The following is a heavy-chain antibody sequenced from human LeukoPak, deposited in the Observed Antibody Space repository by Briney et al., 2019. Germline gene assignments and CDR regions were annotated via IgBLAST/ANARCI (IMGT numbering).Heavy chain of an antibody. J-gene: IGHJ6*02. CDR3: ARDQSPYYDFWSGYYRYYYYGMDV. D-gene: IGHD3-3*01. CDR1: GFTFSSYA. V-gene: IGHV3-23*01. Sequence: GGSLRLSCAASGFTFSSYAMNWVRQAPGTGLEWVSAIRVSGSSTYYADSVKGRFTISRDNSKNTLYLQMNSLRAEDTAVYYCARDQSPYYDFWSGYYRYYYYGMDVWGQGTTVTVSS. CDR2: IRVSGSST.